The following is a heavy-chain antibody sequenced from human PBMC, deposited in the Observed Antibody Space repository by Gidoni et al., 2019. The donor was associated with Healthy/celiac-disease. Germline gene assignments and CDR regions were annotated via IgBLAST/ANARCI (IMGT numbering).Heavy chain of an antibody. Sequence: EVQLLESGGGLVQPGGSLRLSCAAAGFTFSNSGMTWVRQAPGKGLEGVSSIGESGGTTYYADSVKGRFIVSRDNSKNTLYLQMNSLRAEDTAVYSCAKLYCSVTDFWGQGTLVTVAS. D-gene: IGHD2-15*01. CDR2: IGESGGTT. CDR3: AKLYCSVTDF. J-gene: IGHJ4*02. V-gene: IGHV3-23*01. CDR1: GFTFSNSG.